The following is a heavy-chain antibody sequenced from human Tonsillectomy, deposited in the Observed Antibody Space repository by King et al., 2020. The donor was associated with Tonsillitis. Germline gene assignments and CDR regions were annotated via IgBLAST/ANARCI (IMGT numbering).Heavy chain of an antibody. Sequence: QLQESGPGLVKPSETLSLTCTVSGGSISSYYWSWIRQPPGKGLEWIGYIYYSGSTNYNPSLKSRVTISVDTSKNQFSLKLSSVTAADTAVYYCARHGGTRGSYPVGYFDYWGKGTLVTVSS. D-gene: IGHD1-26*01. V-gene: IGHV4-59*08. J-gene: IGHJ4*02. CDR1: GGSISSYY. CDR2: IYYSGST. CDR3: ARHGGTRGSYPVGYFDY.